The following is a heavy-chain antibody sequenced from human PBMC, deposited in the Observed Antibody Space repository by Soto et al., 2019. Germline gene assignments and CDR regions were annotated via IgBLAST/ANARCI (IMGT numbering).Heavy chain of an antibody. CDR2: IYYSGST. Sequence: TLSLTCTVSGGSISSGGYYWSWIRQHPGKGLEWIGYIYYSGSTYYNPSLKSRVTISVDTSKNQFSLKLSSVTAADTAVYYCARASGDTIFGVVTTSYGMDVWGQGTTVTVS. V-gene: IGHV4-31*03. CDR1: GGSISSGGYY. CDR3: ARASGDTIFGVVTTSYGMDV. J-gene: IGHJ6*02. D-gene: IGHD3-3*01.